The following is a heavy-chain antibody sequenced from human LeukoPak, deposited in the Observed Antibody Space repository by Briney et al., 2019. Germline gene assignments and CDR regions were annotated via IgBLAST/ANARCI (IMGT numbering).Heavy chain of an antibody. CDR3: TRDYGSYYYDSSGYYFSDY. CDR2: IRSKAYGGTS. V-gene: IGHV3-49*03. CDR1: GFTFGDYA. D-gene: IGHD3-22*01. J-gene: IGHJ4*02. Sequence: PGGSLRLSCTASGFTFGDYAMSWFRQAPGKGLEWVGFIRSKAYGGTSEYAASVKGRFTISRDDSKSIAYLQMNSLKTEDTAVYYCTRDYGSYYYDSSGYYFSDYWGQGTLVTVSS.